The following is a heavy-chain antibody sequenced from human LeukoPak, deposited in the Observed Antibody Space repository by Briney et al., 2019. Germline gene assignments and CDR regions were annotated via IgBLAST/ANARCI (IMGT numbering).Heavy chain of an antibody. CDR2: IDPNSGGT. J-gene: IGHJ4*02. D-gene: IGHD1-26*01. V-gene: IGHV1-2*02. Sequence: ASVKVSCKASGYTFTGYYMHWVRQAPGQGLEWMGWIDPNSGGTNYAQKFQGRVTMTRDTSISTAYMELSRLRSDDTAVYYCARVRAQRLAWDSPGPYYFDYWGQGTLVTVSS. CDR1: GYTFTGYY. CDR3: ARVRAQRLAWDSPGPYYFDY.